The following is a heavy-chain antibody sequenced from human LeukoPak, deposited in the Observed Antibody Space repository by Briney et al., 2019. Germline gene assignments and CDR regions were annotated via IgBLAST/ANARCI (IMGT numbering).Heavy chain of an antibody. J-gene: IGHJ6*03. CDR2: IYTSGST. CDR1: GGSISSGSYY. D-gene: IGHD5-18*01. V-gene: IGHV4-61*02. Sequence: PSKTLSLTCTVSGGSISSGSYYWSWIRQPAGKGLEWIGRIYTSGSTNYNPSLKSRVTISVDTSKNQFSLKLSSVTAADTAVYYCARFDVDTDYYYYYMDVWGKGTTVTVSS. CDR3: ARFDVDTDYYYYYMDV.